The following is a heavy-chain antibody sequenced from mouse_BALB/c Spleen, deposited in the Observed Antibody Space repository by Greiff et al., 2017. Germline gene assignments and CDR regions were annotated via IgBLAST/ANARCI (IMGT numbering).Heavy chain of an antibody. CDR1: GFTFSSFG. Sequence: EVHLVESGGGLVQPGGSRKLSCAASGFTFSSFGMHWVRQAPEKGLEWVAYISSGSSTIYYADTVKGRFTISRDNPKNTLFLQMTSLRSEDTAMYYCASPYDYDSWFADWGQGTLVTVSA. J-gene: IGHJ3*01. CDR3: ASPYDYDSWFAD. CDR2: ISSGSSTI. D-gene: IGHD2-4*01. V-gene: IGHV5-17*02.